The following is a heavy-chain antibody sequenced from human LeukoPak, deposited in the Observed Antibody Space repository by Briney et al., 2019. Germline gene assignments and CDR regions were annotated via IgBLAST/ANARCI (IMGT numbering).Heavy chain of an antibody. CDR2: INSDGSTT. Sequence: GGSLRLSCAASGFTFSSYWMHWVRQAPGKGLVWVSRINSDGSTTTYADSVKGRFTISRDNAKNTLYLQMNSLRAEDTAVYYCERRGDYGDYLGQGTLVTVSS. CDR1: GFTFSSYW. CDR3: ERRGDYGDY. J-gene: IGHJ4*02. V-gene: IGHV3-74*01.